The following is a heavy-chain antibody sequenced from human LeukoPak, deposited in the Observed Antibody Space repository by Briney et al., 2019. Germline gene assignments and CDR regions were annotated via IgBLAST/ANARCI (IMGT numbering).Heavy chain of an antibody. Sequence: GGSLRLSCAASGFTFSSYGMHWVRQAPGKGLEWVAVISHDGSNKYYADSVKGRFTISRDNSKNTLYLQMNSLRAEDTAVYYCAKGVGGLLWFGEPFDYWGQGTLVTVSS. D-gene: IGHD3-10*01. CDR3: AKGVGGLLWFGEPFDY. V-gene: IGHV3-30*18. J-gene: IGHJ4*02. CDR1: GFTFSSYG. CDR2: ISHDGSNK.